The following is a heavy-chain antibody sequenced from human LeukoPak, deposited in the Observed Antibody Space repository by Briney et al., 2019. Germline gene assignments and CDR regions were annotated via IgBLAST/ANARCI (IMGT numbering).Heavy chain of an antibody. J-gene: IGHJ5*02. V-gene: IGHV4-39*01. CDR2: IYYRGST. Sequence: PSETLSLTCTVSGGSISSSPYYWGWIRQPPGKGLEWIGTIYYRGSTYSNPSLNSRVTISLDTSKNQFSLRLRSVTAADTALYYCARHYLSDGILSTFDPWGQGTLVTASS. D-gene: IGHD2-2*01. CDR1: GGSISSSPYY. CDR3: ARHYLSDGILSTFDP.